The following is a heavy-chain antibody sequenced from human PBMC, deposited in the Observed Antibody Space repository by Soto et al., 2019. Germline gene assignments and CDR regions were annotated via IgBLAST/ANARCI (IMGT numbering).Heavy chain of an antibody. CDR3: ASYIVAITKGWFDP. Sequence: PSETLSLTCTVSGGSISSGGYYWSWIRQHPGKGLEWIGYIYYSGSTYYNPSLKSRVTISVDTSKNQFSLKLSSVTAADTAVYYCASYIVAITKGWFDPWGQGTLVTVSS. CDR1: GGSISSGGYY. J-gene: IGHJ5*02. CDR2: IYYSGST. D-gene: IGHD5-12*01. V-gene: IGHV4-31*03.